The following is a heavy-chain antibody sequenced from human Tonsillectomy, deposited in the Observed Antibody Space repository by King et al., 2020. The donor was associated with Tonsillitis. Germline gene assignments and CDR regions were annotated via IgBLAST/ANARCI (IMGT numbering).Heavy chain of an antibody. V-gene: IGHV4-59*01. J-gene: IGHJ4*02. Sequence: VQLQESGPGLVKPSETLSLTCTVSGGAISSYYLCWIRPPPGRGLYWIGDIYFSGATTYNPSLNSLVTISVEPSKNQFSLKLSSVTAADTAVYYCARYYDFWGGPQDWGQGTLVTVSS. CDR1: GGAISSYY. CDR3: ARYYDFWGGPQD. CDR2: IYFSGAT. D-gene: IGHD3-3*01.